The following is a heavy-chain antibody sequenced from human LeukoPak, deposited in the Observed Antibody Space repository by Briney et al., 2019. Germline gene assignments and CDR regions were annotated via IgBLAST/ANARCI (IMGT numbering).Heavy chain of an antibody. Sequence: ASVKVSCKASGYTFTSYGISWVRQAPGQGLEWMGWISAYNGNTNYAQKLQGRVTMTTDTSTSTTYMELRSLRSDDTAVYYCARASDDYDYYYHYMDVWGKGTTVTVSS. J-gene: IGHJ6*03. CDR2: ISAYNGNT. CDR1: GYTFTSYG. CDR3: ARASDDYDYYYHYMDV. V-gene: IGHV1-18*01. D-gene: IGHD4-17*01.